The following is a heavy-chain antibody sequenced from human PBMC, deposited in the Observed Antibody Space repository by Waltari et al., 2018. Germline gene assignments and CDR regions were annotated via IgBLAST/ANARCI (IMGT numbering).Heavy chain of an antibody. J-gene: IGHJ3*01. Sequence: QLQLQESGPGLVKPSETLALTCSVHGGSITTNRHYLGWIRQPPGQGLEWIGTISYNGGTYSSPSLRGRLTLSRDTTMNQLSLKLGSVTAADTAVYYCATYIGASVGTAAFDVWGQGTMVTVSS. CDR1: GGSITTNRHY. CDR2: ISYNGGT. V-gene: IGHV4-39*01. D-gene: IGHD5-12*01. CDR3: ATYIGASVGTAAFDV.